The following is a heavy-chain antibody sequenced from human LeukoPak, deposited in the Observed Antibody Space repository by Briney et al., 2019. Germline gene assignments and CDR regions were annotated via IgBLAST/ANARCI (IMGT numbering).Heavy chain of an antibody. V-gene: IGHV4-4*02. CDR3: ARDILTGYPLDY. CDR1: GGSISTSNW. Sequence: PSETLSLTCAVTGGSISTSNWWTWVRQPPGKGLEWIGETYHSGAPNYNPSLKSRVTISVDKSKNQFSLKLSSLTAADTAVYFCARDILTGYPLDYWGQGTLVTVSS. CDR2: TYHSGAP. J-gene: IGHJ4*02. D-gene: IGHD3-9*01.